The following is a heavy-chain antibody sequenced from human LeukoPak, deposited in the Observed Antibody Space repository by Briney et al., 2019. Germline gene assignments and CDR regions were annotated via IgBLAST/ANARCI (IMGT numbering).Heavy chain of an antibody. CDR2: IGSSGSYI. CDR3: ARDRAIDIRAYDI. Sequence: GGSLRLSCAASGFAFSGDNMNWVRQAPGKGLEWVSFIGSSGSYIKYADSVKGRFTISRDNAKNSLYLQMNSLGAEDTAMYFCARDRAIDIRAYDIWGQGTMVTVSS. D-gene: IGHD5-12*01. CDR1: GFAFSGDN. J-gene: IGHJ3*02. V-gene: IGHV3-21*01.